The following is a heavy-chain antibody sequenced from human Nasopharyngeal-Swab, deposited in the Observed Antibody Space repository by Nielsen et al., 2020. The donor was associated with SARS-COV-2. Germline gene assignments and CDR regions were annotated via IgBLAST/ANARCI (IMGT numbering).Heavy chain of an antibody. CDR2: IYYSGTT. CDR1: GGSMNSNNYY. J-gene: IGHJ5*02. CDR3: ASAIKIFGAVVGSFDP. Sequence: SETLSLTCTVSGGSMNSNNYYWGWIRQPPEKGLEWIGSIYYSGTTYYNPSLKSRVTISLDTSKNQFSLKLNSLTAADTAVYFCASAIKIFGAVVGSFDPWGQGTLVTVSS. D-gene: IGHD3-3*01. V-gene: IGHV4-39*07.